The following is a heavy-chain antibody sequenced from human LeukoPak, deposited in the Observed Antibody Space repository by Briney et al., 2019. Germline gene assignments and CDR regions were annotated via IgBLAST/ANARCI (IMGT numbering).Heavy chain of an antibody. CDR1: GYTFTSYG. Sequence: ASVKVSCKASGYTFTSYGISWVRQAPGQGLEWMGGIIPIFGTANYAQKFQGRVTITADESTSTAYMELSSLRSEDTAVYYCARSVVEYYYGSGSPDAFDIWGQGTMVTVSS. J-gene: IGHJ3*02. V-gene: IGHV1-69*13. CDR3: ARSVVEYYYGSGSPDAFDI. CDR2: IIPIFGTA. D-gene: IGHD3-10*01.